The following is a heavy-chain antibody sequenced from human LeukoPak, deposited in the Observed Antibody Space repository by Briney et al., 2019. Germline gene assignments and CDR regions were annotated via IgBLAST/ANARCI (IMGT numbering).Heavy chain of an antibody. CDR1: GGSFSGYY. Sequence: SETLSLTCAVYGGSFSGYYWSWIRQPPGKGLEWIGRIYTSGSTNYNPSLKSRVTMSVDTSKNQFSLKLSSVTAADTAVYYCARGPPGLNWFDPWGQGTLVTVSS. CDR2: IYTSGST. J-gene: IGHJ5*02. CDR3: ARGPPGLNWFDP. V-gene: IGHV4-59*10.